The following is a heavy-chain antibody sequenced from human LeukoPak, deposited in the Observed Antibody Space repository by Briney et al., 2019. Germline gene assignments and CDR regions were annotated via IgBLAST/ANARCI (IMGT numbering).Heavy chain of an antibody. Sequence: PGGSLRLSCAASGFTFDDYGMSWIRQPPGKGLEWIGEINHSGSANYNPSLKSRVTISVDTSKNHFSLKLSSVTAADTAVYYCFLYCSGGSCPTASRHDYWGQGTLVTVSS. CDR2: INHSGSA. V-gene: IGHV4-34*08. D-gene: IGHD2-15*01. CDR1: GFTFDDYG. J-gene: IGHJ4*02. CDR3: FLYCSGGSCPTASRHDY.